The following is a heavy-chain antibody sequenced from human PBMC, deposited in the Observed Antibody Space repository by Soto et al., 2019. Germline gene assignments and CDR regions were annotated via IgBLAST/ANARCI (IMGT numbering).Heavy chain of an antibody. CDR3: VKGEYYYDSSGYYPL. CDR1: GFTVGTKY. Sequence: PGGSLRLSCAASGFTVGTKYMSWVRQAPGKGLEYVSSISTNGGSTHYADSVKGRFTISRDNSKNTQYLQMSSLRADDTAVYYCVKGEYYYDSSGYYPLWGQGTLVTV. J-gene: IGHJ4*02. D-gene: IGHD3-22*01. V-gene: IGHV3-64D*06. CDR2: ISTNGGST.